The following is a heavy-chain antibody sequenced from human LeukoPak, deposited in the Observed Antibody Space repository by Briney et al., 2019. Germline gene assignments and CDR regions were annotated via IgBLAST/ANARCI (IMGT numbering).Heavy chain of an antibody. J-gene: IGHJ4*02. V-gene: IGHV1-8*01. D-gene: IGHD6-19*01. Sequence: ASVKVSCKASGYTFTSYDINWVRQATGQGLEWMGWMNPNSGNTGYAQKFQGRATMTRNTSISTAYMELSSLRSEDTAVYYCASVNPYSSGWYDLDYWGQGTLVTVSS. CDR1: GYTFTSYD. CDR3: ASVNPYSSGWYDLDY. CDR2: MNPNSGNT.